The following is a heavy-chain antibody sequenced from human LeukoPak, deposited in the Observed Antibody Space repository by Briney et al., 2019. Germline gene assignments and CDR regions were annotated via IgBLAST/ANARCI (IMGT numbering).Heavy chain of an antibody. CDR3: ARDIDRVFNWFDP. CDR2: INAGNGNT. CDR1: GYIFTSYA. J-gene: IGHJ5*02. D-gene: IGHD6-13*01. V-gene: IGHV1-3*01. Sequence: ASVKVSCKASGYIFTSYAMHWVRQAPGQRLEWMGWINAGNGNTKYSQKFQGRVTITRDTSATTVYMELSSLRSEDTAMYYCARDIDRVFNWFDPWGQGTLVTVSS.